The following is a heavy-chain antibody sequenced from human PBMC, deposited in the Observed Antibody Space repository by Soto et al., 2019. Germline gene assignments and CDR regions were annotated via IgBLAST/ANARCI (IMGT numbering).Heavy chain of an antibody. D-gene: IGHD7-27*01. V-gene: IGHV1-3*01. J-gene: IGHJ4*02. CDR3: ARDTGDGTFEF. CDR1: GYTFSSYA. CDR2: INAGYGNR. Sequence: ASVKVSCKASGYTFSSYAMHWVRQAPGQRLEWMGWINAGYGNRKSSQKFQDRVTISRDTSASTAYMELTSLRSEDTAVYYCARDTGDGTFEFWGQGTLVTVSS.